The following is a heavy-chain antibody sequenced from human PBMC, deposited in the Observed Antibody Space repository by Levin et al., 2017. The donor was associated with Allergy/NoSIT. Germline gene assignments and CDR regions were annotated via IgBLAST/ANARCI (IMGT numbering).Heavy chain of an antibody. Sequence: GGSLRLSCAVSGFTISDYAMAWVRQAPGKGLEWVSVITGVGFNTYYGDSVKGRFTVSRDDSKDTLYLELYSLGGEDTAVYYCAKKQGGTSGFSFDVWGQGTMDTVSS. CDR3: AKKQGGTSGFSFDV. CDR2: ITGVGFNT. V-gene: IGHV3-23*01. J-gene: IGHJ3*01. D-gene: IGHD1/OR15-1a*01. CDR1: GFTISDYA.